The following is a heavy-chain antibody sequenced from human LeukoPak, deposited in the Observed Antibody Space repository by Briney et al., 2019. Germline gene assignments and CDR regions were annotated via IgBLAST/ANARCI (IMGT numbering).Heavy chain of an antibody. CDR2: TRNKANSYTT. J-gene: IGHJ6*03. Sequence: GGSLRLSCAASGFTFSDHYMDWVRQAPGKGLKWVGRTRNKANSYTTEYAASVKGRFTISRDDSKNSLYLQMNSLKTEDTAVYYCARESDDYDFWSGYPTYYYYNMDVWGKGTTVTVSS. V-gene: IGHV3-72*01. D-gene: IGHD3-3*01. CDR1: GFTFSDHY. CDR3: ARESDDYDFWSGYPTYYYYNMDV.